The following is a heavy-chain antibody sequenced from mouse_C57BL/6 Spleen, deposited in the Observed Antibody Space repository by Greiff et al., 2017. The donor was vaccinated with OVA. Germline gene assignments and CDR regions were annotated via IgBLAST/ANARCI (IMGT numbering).Heavy chain of an antibody. Sequence: EVKLMESGGGLVKPGGSLKLSCAASGFTFSDYGMHWVRQAPEKGLEWVAYISSGSSTIYYADTVKGRFTISRDNAKNTLFLQMTSLRSEDTAMYYCARDYYGLKGFAYWGQGTLVTVSA. J-gene: IGHJ3*01. CDR2: ISSGSSTI. CDR1: GFTFSDYG. CDR3: ARDYYGLKGFAY. D-gene: IGHD1-1*01. V-gene: IGHV5-17*01.